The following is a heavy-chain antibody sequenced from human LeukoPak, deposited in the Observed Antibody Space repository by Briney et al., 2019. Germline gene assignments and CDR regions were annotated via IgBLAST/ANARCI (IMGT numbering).Heavy chain of an antibody. V-gene: IGHV1-69*02. CDR1: GGTFSSYT. CDR3: ASHSSGYFFWFDP. CDR2: IIPILGIA. D-gene: IGHD3-22*01. J-gene: IGHJ5*02. Sequence: SVKVSCKASGGTFSSYTISWVRQAPGQGLEWMGRIIPILGIANYAQKFQGRVTITADKSTSTAYMELSSLRSEDTAVYYCASHSSGYFFWFDPWGQGTLVTVSS.